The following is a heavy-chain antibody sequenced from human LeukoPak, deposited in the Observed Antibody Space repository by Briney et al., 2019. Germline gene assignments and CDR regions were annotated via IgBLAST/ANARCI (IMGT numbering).Heavy chain of an antibody. CDR2: IYTSGST. CDR3: ARGKGSYGMDV. CDR1: GGSISSYY. Sequence: SETLSLTCTVSGGSISSYYWSWIRQPAGKGLEWIGRIYTSGSTNYKSSLKSRVSVSVDTSKNQFSLKLSSVTAADTAVYYCARGKGSYGMDVWGQETTVTVSS. V-gene: IGHV4-4*07. J-gene: IGHJ6*02.